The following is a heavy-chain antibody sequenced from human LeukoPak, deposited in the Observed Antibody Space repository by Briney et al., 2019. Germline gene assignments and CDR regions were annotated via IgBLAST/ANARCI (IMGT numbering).Heavy chain of an antibody. Sequence: PSETLSLTCTVSGGSISSYYWSRIRQPPGKGLEWIGYIYYSGSTNYNPSLKSRVTISVDTSKNQFSLKLSSVTAADTAVYYCAREWAPAGTVSFDYWGQGTLVTVSS. CDR1: GGSISSYY. J-gene: IGHJ4*02. V-gene: IGHV4-59*12. CDR3: AREWAPAGTVSFDY. D-gene: IGHD6-13*01. CDR2: IYYSGST.